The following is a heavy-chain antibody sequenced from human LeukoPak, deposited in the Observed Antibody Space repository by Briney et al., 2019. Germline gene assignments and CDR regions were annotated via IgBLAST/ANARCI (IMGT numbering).Heavy chain of an antibody. CDR3: AKDWITMVRGVEAYGMDV. J-gene: IGHJ6*02. D-gene: IGHD3-10*01. Sequence: PGGSLRLSCAASGFTFSRYAMSWVRQAPGKGLEWVSAISGSGGSTYYADSVKGRFTISRDNSKNTLYLQMNSLRAEDTAVYYCAKDWITMVRGVEAYGMDVWGQGTTVTVSS. V-gene: IGHV3-23*01. CDR2: ISGSGGST. CDR1: GFTFSRYA.